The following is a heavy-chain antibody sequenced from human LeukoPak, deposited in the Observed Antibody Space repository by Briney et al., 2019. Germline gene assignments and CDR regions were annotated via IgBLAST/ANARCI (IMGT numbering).Heavy chain of an antibody. CDR1: GFTLSSYP. D-gene: IGHD2-2*01. V-gene: IGHV3-30*01. Sequence: GGSLRLSCAASGFTLSSYPMHWVRQAPGKGLEWVAVISYDGSNKYYADSVKGRFTISRDNSQNTLYLQMNSLRTEDTAVYYCARGRAPPYCSSTSCYVDYWGQGTLVTVSS. J-gene: IGHJ4*02. CDR3: ARGRAPPYCSSTSCYVDY. CDR2: ISYDGSNK.